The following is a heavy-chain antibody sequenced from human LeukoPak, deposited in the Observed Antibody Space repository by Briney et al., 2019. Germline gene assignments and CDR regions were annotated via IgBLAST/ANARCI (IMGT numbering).Heavy chain of an antibody. V-gene: IGHV3-30*18. CDR1: GFTFSNYG. CDR2: ISYDGSNK. D-gene: IGHD4-17*01. CDR3: AKDGYGDYDFDY. J-gene: IGHJ4*02. Sequence: GGSLRLSCAASGFTFSNYGMDWVRQAPGKGLEWVAVISYDGSNKDYADSVKGRFTISRDNSKNTLYLQMNSLRAEDTAVYYCAKDGYGDYDFDYWGQGTRVTVSS.